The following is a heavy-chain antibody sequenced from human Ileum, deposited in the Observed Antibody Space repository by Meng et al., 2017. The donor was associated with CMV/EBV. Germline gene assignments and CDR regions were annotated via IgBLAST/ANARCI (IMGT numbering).Heavy chain of an antibody. Sequence: VRLVGSGGGVVQPAESLGLSCETSGLTFTSHGMHWVRQAPGKGLEWVAFIYSDGSNKYYADPVKGRFIISRENAKDSLYLQMNSLRAEDTAVYYCARDHGDYWGQGTLVTVSS. CDR1: GLTFTSHG. CDR3: ARDHGDY. CDR2: IYSDGSNK. J-gene: IGHJ4*02. V-gene: IGHV3-33*01.